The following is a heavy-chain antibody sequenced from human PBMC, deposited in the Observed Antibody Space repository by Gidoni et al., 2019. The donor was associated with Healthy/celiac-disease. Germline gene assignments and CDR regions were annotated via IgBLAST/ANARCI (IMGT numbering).Heavy chain of an antibody. V-gene: IGHV3-30*18. D-gene: IGHD3-22*01. J-gene: IGHJ4*02. CDR1: GFPFSSYG. CDR3: AKVLTYYYDSSGYEGEDY. CDR2: ISYEGSNK. Sequence: QVQLVESGGGGVQPGRSLRLSCAACGFPFSSYGMHWVRQAPGKGLEWVAVISYEGSNKYYADSVKGRFTISRDNSKNTLYLQMNSLRAEDTAVYYCAKVLTYYYDSSGYEGEDYWGQGTLVTVSS.